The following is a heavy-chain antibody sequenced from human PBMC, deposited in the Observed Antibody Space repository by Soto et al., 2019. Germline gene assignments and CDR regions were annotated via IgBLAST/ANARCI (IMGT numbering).Heavy chain of an antibody. CDR2: IPYSGST. D-gene: IGHD1-1*01. Sequence: QVPLPASGPGLVTPSETLSLTCTVSGGPISSYPWIWIRQTPGQGLEWIWYIPYSGSTNYNPSLRSRVTISVDTSSNQFSLRLSSVTAADTAVYCCTGDMNPRVWYKYWGQGTLVTVSS. CDR3: TGDMNPRVWYKY. CDR1: GGPISSYP. J-gene: IGHJ4*02. V-gene: IGHV4-59*01.